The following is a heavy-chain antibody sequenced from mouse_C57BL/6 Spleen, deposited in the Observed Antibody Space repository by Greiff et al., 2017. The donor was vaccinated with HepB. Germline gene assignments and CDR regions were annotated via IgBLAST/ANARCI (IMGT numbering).Heavy chain of an antibody. CDR3: ARHEEGIYYDYDTGAWFAY. V-gene: IGHV1-62-2*01. Sequence: QVQLKQSGAELVKPGASVKLSCKASGYTFTEYTIHWVKQRSGQGLEWIGWFYPGSGSIKYNEKFKDKATLTADKSSSTVYMELSRLTSEDSAVYFCARHEEGIYYDYDTGAWFAYWGQGTLVTVSA. D-gene: IGHD2-4*01. CDR1: GYTFTEYT. J-gene: IGHJ3*01. CDR2: FYPGSGSI.